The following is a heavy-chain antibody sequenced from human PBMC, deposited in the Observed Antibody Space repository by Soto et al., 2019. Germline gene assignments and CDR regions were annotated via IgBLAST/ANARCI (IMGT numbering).Heavy chain of an antibody. V-gene: IGHV5-10-1*01. D-gene: IGHD3-22*01. CDR3: ARLDYYDSSGYYNWFDP. CDR2: IDPSDSYT. J-gene: IGHJ5*02. Sequence: GESLKISCKGSGYSFTSYWISWVHQMPGKGLEWMGRIDPSDSYTNYSPSFQGHVTISADKSISTAYLQWSSLKASDTAMYYCARLDYYDSSGYYNWFDPWGQGTLVTVSS. CDR1: GYSFTSYW.